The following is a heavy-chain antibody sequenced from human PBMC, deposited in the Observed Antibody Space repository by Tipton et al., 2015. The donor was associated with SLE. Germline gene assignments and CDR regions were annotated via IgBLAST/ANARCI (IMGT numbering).Heavy chain of an antibody. CDR3: ATHGSSDYYYEYYMDV. CDR1: AGSISSSSYY. J-gene: IGHJ6*03. Sequence: TLSLTCTVSAGSISSSSYYWGWIRQPPGKGLEWIGSSYHSGSIYYNPSLKSRVTISVDTSKNQFSLRLSSVTAADTAVYYCATHGSSDYYYEYYMDVWGKGTTVTDSS. D-gene: IGHD2-21*02. V-gene: IGHV4-39*01. CDR2: SYHSGSI.